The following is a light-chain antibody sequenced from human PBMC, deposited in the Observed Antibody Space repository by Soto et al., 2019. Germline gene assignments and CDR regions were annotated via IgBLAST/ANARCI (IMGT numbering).Light chain of an antibody. V-gene: IGKV1-39*01. Sequence: DIQMTQSPSSLSASVEDRVIITCRASQSISNHLNWYQQKPGKAPKLLIFAASSLESGVPSRFSGSRSGPDFTHTISSLNPEECATYYCQHSYSSTPTFGQGTKVEIK. CDR3: QHSYSSTPT. CDR1: QSISNH. J-gene: IGKJ1*01. CDR2: AAS.